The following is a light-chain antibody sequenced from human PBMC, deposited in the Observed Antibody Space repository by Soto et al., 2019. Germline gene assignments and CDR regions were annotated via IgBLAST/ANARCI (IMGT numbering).Light chain of an antibody. Sequence: EIVMTQSPATLSVSPGERATLSCRASQSVSSNLAWYQQKPGQAPRLLIYAASPRATGIPARFSGSGSGTVFTPTLSSLQSEDFAVYYCQQYNNWPRTFGQGTKLEIK. CDR3: QQYNNWPRT. J-gene: IGKJ2*01. CDR2: AAS. V-gene: IGKV3-15*01. CDR1: QSVSSN.